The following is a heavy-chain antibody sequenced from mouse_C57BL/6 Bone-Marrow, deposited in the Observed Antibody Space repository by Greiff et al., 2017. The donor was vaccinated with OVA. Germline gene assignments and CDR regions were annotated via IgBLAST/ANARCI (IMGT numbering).Heavy chain of an antibody. D-gene: IGHD2-12*01. V-gene: IGHV5-12*01. CDR1: GFTFSDYY. CDR2: ISNGGGST. J-gene: IGHJ4*01. Sequence: EVKLVESGGGLVQPGGSLKLSCAASGFTFSDYYMYWVRQTPEKRLEWVAYISNGGGSTYYPDTVKGRFTISRDNAKNTLYLQMSRLKSEDTAMYYCARGYSDYYAMDYWGQGTSVTVSS. CDR3: ARGYSDYYAMDY.